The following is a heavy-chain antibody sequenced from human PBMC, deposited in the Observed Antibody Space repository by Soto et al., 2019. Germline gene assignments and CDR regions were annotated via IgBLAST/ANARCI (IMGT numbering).Heavy chain of an antibody. V-gene: IGHV3-66*04. D-gene: IGHD3-3*01. J-gene: IGHJ4*02. Sequence: GGSLRLSCAASGFTVSSNYMSWVRQAPGKGLEWVSVIYSGGSTYYADSVKGRFTISRDNSRNTVYLQMNSLGVDDTATYYCAKRDYSTSSSFSPLFASWGQGTLVTVSS. CDR2: IYSGGST. CDR3: AKRDYSTSSSFSPLFAS. CDR1: GFTVSSNY.